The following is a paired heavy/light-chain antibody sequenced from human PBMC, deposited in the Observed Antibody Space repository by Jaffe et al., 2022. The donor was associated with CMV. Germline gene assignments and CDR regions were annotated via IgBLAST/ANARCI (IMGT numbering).Light chain of an antibody. CDR3: CSYAGGPWV. CDR1: SSDVGGYNL. V-gene: IGLV2-23*01. J-gene: IGLJ3*02. CDR2: EAN. Sequence: QSALTQPASVSGSPGQSITISCTGTSSDVGGYNLVSWYQQHPDKAPTLVIYEANKRPSGVSNRFSGSKSGNTASLTISGLQPEDEADYYCCSYAGGPWVFGGGTKLTVL.
Heavy chain of an antibody. D-gene: IGHD6-6*01. V-gene: IGHV5-10-1*03. CDR2: IHPDDSSA. CDR3: VRHGQGYSSSSRDSQPYYYYYYMDV. J-gene: IGHJ6*03. Sequence: EVQLEQSGAEVKKPGESLRMSCKVSGYSFSIFWISWVRQIPGKGLEWMGRIHPDDSSANYSPSFQGHVTISTDKSSNTVYLQWSSLKTSDTAIYYCVRHGQGYSSSSRDSQPYYYYYYMDVWGRGTPLTVSS. CDR1: GYSFSIFW.